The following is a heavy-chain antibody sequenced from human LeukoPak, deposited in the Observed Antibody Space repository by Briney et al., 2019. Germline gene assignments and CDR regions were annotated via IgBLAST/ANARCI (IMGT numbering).Heavy chain of an antibody. D-gene: IGHD6-19*01. Sequence: PSETLSLTCTVSGGSISSYYWSWIRQPPGKGLEWIGYIYYSGSTNYNPSLKSRVTISVDTSKNQFSLKLSSVTAADTAVYYCARDISSGWYWFDPWGQGTLVTVSS. CDR2: IYYSGST. CDR3: ARDISSGWYWFDP. CDR1: GGSISSYY. J-gene: IGHJ5*02. V-gene: IGHV4-59*01.